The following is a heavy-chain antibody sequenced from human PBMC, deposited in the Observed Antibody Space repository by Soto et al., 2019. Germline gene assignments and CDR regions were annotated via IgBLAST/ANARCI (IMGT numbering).Heavy chain of an antibody. J-gene: IGHJ3*02. CDR3: AAGDIWFGVNVAFDI. V-gene: IGHV4-39*01. Sequence: QLQLQESGPGLVKPSETLSLTCTVSGGSISSSSYYWGWIRQPPGKGLEWIGSIYYSGSTYYNPSLKSRVTISVDTSNNQFSLKLSSVTAADTAVYYCAAGDIWFGVNVAFDIWGQGTMVTVSS. D-gene: IGHD3-10*01. CDR2: IYYSGST. CDR1: GGSISSSSYY.